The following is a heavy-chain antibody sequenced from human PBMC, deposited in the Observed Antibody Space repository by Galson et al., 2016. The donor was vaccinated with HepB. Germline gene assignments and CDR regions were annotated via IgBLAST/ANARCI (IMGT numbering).Heavy chain of an antibody. D-gene: IGHD2/OR15-2a*01. Sequence: CAISGDSVSSNSAAWTWIRQSPLRGLEWLGRTYYRSEWYNDYAVSVKSRISIHPYTSKNQFSLQLNSVTPEDTAVYYCARVRCSTFRCQNWFDPWGQGTLVTVSS. V-gene: IGHV6-1*01. CDR3: ARVRCSTFRCQNWFDP. J-gene: IGHJ5*02. CDR2: TYYRSEWYN. CDR1: GDSVSSNSAA.